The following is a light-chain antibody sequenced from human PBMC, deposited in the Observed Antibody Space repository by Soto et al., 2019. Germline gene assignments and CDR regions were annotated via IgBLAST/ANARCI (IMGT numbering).Light chain of an antibody. CDR1: SRDIGGHNG. CDR3: CSYRSGSTI. Sequence: QSALTQPASVSGSPGQSITFSCTGTSRDIGGHNGVSWYQQYPGKAPKLIIYDVRNRPSDISDRFSGSKSGNTASLTISGLQADDEADYYCCSYRSGSTIFGGGTKLTVL. CDR2: DVR. J-gene: IGLJ2*01. V-gene: IGLV2-14*03.